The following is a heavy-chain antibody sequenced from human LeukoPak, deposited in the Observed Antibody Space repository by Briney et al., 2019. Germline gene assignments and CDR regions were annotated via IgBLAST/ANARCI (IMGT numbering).Heavy chain of an antibody. CDR1: GGSFSGYY. Sequence: SETLSLTSAVYGGSFSGYYWSWIRQPPGKGLEWIGEINHSGSTNYNPSLKSRVTISVDTSKNQFSLKLSSVTAADTAVYYCARGHYDILTGYYTGDAFDIWGQGTMVTVSS. J-gene: IGHJ3*02. CDR3: ARGHYDILTGYYTGDAFDI. D-gene: IGHD3-9*01. V-gene: IGHV4-34*01. CDR2: INHSGST.